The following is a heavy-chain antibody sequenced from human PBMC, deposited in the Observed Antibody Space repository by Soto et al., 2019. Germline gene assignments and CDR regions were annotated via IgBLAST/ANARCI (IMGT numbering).Heavy chain of an antibody. D-gene: IGHD2-21*02. J-gene: IGHJ2*01. CDR3: AREDITCGGVCFSL. V-gene: IGHV3-48*03. Sequence: EVQLVESGGDLVQPGGSLRLSCAASGFTFSSYEMNWVRQAPGRGLEWISYISSSGDLIYYADSVRSRFTVSRDSAKNSMYLRMNSMRAEDTAVYYGAREDITCGGVCFSLWGHGPMVTVSS. CDR2: ISSSGDLI. CDR1: GFTFSSYE.